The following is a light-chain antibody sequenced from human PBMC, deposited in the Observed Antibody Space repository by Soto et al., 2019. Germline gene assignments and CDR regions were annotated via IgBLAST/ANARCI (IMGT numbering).Light chain of an antibody. J-gene: IGKJ1*01. CDR1: QTLSKR. CDR3: HQRQSWTRT. V-gene: IGKV3-11*01. Sequence: EILLTQSPATLSSFPGERVTLSCRASQTLSKRLAWYQHKKGKAPRLLIYVTSNRATGIPARLSGSGSGTDYTITISSIEHEDSAVYYCHQRQSWTRTFGHGTKVDIK. CDR2: VTS.